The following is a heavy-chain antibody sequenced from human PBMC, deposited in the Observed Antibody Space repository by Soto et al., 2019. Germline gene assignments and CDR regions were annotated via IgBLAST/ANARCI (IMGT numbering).Heavy chain of an antibody. CDR2: IYPGGVNI. CDR1: GYSFTSHY. Sequence: ASVKVSCKAIGYSFTSHYMHWVRQAPGQGLEWMGTIYPGGVNIGYAQKFKGRVTMTKDTSTSTVYMELNSLTSEDTAVYYCAKDPESEIQWFYYFESWGQGTLVTVSS. CDR3: AKDPESEIQWFYYFES. D-gene: IGHD3-10*01. J-gene: IGHJ4*02. V-gene: IGHV1-46*01.